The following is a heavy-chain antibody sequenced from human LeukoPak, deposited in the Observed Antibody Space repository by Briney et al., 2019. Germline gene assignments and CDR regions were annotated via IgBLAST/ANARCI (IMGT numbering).Heavy chain of an antibody. CDR2: IYYSGST. Sequence: IPSETLSLTCTVSGGSISSSTYYWGWIRQPPGKGLEWIGSIYYSGSTYYNPSLKSRVTISIDTSKNQFSLKLSSMTAADTAVYYCTKDYSGWSRDYWGQGTLVTVSS. CDR3: TKDYSGWSRDY. D-gene: IGHD6-19*01. CDR1: GGSISSSTYY. J-gene: IGHJ4*02. V-gene: IGHV4-39*02.